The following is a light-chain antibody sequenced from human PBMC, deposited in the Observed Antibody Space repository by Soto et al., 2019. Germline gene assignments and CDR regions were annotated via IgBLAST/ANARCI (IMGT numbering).Light chain of an antibody. CDR2: GAS. V-gene: IGKV3D-15*01. CDR3: QHLNSYPRT. CDR1: QTIRSS. J-gene: IGKJ1*01. Sequence: EVVMTQSPATLSVSLGERATLSCRASQTIRSSLAWYQQKPGQAPRLLIYGASSRATGIPDRFSGSGSGTDFTLTISSLQPEDSATYYCQHLNSYPRTFGHGTKVDIK.